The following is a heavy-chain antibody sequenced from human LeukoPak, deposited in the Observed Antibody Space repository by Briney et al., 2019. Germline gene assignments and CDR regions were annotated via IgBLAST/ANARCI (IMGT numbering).Heavy chain of an antibody. CDR3: AGTWPQLSP. J-gene: IGHJ5*02. D-gene: IGHD1-1*01. CDR1: GGSISSSSYY. Sequence: SETLSLTCTVSGGSISSSSYYWGWIRQPPGKGLEWIGSIYYSGSTYYNPSLKSRVTISADTSKNQFSLKLSSVTAADTAVYYCAGTWPQLSPWGQGTLVTVSS. CDR2: IYYSGST. V-gene: IGHV4-39*07.